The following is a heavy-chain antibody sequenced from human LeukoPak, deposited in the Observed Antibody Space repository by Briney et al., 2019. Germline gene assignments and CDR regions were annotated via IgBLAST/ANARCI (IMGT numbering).Heavy chain of an antibody. V-gene: IGHV4-59*08. CDR1: DGSISSYY. D-gene: IGHD3-9*01. CDR2: IYYSGST. CDR3: ARRDYDILTGYSYYYMDV. Sequence: SETLSLTCTVSDGSISSYYWSWIRQPPGKGLEWIGYIYYSGSTNYNPSLKSRVTISVDTSKNQFSLKLSSVTAADTAVYYCARRDYDILTGYSYYYMDVWGKGTTVTVSS. J-gene: IGHJ6*03.